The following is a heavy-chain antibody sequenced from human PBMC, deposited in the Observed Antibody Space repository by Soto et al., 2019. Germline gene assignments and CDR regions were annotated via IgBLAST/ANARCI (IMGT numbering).Heavy chain of an antibody. D-gene: IGHD6-13*01. Sequence: GSLRLSCAASGFTFSSYWMSWVRQAPGKGLEWVANIKQDGSEKYYVDSVKGRFTISRDNAKNSLYLQMNSLRAEDTAVYYCARDGGSSWYYYGMDVWGQGTTVTVSS. CDR3: ARDGGSSWYYYGMDV. CDR1: GFTFSSYW. V-gene: IGHV3-7*03. J-gene: IGHJ6*02. CDR2: IKQDGSEK.